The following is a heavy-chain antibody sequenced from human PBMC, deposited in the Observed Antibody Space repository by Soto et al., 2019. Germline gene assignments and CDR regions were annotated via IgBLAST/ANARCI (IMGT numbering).Heavy chain of an antibody. J-gene: IGHJ4*02. V-gene: IGHV2-5*02. D-gene: IGHD5-18*01. CDR3: AHRFVTASWDY. CDR2: IYWDDDK. CDR1: GFSLSTSGEG. Sequence: QITLKESGPTLVKPTQTLTLTCTFSGFSLSTSGEGVGWIRQPPGKALEWLALIYWDDDKRYSPSLKSRVTLTKDTSKNQVVLTMTNMDPVDTATYFCAHRFVTASWDYWGQGTLVTVSS.